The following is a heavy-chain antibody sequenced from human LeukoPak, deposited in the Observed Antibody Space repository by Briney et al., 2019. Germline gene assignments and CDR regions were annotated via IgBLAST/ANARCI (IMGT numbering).Heavy chain of an antibody. V-gene: IGHV4-39*07. Sequence: SETLSLACTVSGGSISSSSYYWGWIRQPPGKGLEWIGSIYYSGSTYYNPSLKSRVTISVDTSENQFSLKLSSVTAADTAVYYCAREGDGYKIYYYYYMDVWGKGTTVTVSS. CDR3: AREGDGYKIYYYYYMDV. CDR1: GGSISSSSYY. D-gene: IGHD5-24*01. CDR2: IYYSGST. J-gene: IGHJ6*03.